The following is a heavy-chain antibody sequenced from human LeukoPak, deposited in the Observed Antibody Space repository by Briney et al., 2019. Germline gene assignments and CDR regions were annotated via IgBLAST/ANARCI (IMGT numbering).Heavy chain of an antibody. V-gene: IGHV1-2*04. CDR1: GYTFTGYY. CDR3: ARERGSGPRKGAFDI. D-gene: IGHD3-10*01. CDR2: INPNSGGT. Sequence: GASVKVSCKASGYTFTGYYMHWVRQAPGQGLEWMGWINPNSGGTNYAQKFQGWVTMTRDTSISTAYMELSRLRSDDTAVYYCARERGSGPRKGAFDIWGQGTMVTVSS. J-gene: IGHJ3*02.